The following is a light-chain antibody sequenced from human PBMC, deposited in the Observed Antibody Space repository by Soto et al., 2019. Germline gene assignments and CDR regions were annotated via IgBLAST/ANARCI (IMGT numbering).Light chain of an antibody. Sequence: EIVLAQSPGTLSLSPGERATLSCRASQSVTNSFLAWYQQKPGQAPRLLIYGASRRATGIPDRFTGSGSGTDFTLTISRLEHEDFEVYYCQQYVSSPWALGHGTKVDIK. CDR2: GAS. J-gene: IGKJ1*01. V-gene: IGKV3-20*01. CDR1: QSVTNSF. CDR3: QQYVSSPWA.